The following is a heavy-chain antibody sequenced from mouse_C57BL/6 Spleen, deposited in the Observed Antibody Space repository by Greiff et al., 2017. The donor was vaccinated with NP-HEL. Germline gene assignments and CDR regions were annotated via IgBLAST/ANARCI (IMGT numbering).Heavy chain of an antibody. CDR3: TRMGNDGYSFAY. CDR2: ISSGGDYL. V-gene: IGHV5-9-1*02. J-gene: IGHJ3*01. Sequence: EVKLVESGEGLVKPGGSLKLSCAASGFTFSSYAMSWVRQTPEKRLEWVAYISSGGDYLYYADTVKGRFTIARDNARNTLYLQMSSLKSEDTAMYYCTRMGNDGYSFAYWGQGTLVTVSA. CDR1: GFTFSSYA. D-gene: IGHD2-3*01.